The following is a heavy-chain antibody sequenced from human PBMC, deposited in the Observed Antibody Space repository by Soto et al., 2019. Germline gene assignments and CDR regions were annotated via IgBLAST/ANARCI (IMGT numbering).Heavy chain of an antibody. D-gene: IGHD2-15*01. J-gene: IGHJ3*02. CDR2: IIPIFGTA. Sequence: SVKVSCKASGGTFRSYAISWVRQAPGQGLEWMGGIIPIFGTANYAQKFQGRVTITADESTSTAYMELSSLRSEDTAVYYCASHLGGSDERAFDIWGQGTMVTVSS. CDR3: ASHLGGSDERAFDI. CDR1: GGTFRSYA. V-gene: IGHV1-69*13.